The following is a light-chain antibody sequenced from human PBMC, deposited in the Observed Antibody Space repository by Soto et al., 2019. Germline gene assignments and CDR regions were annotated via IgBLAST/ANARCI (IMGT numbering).Light chain of an antibody. V-gene: IGLV6-57*03. CDR2: EDN. J-gene: IGLJ2*01. CDR1: SGSIASNY. CDR3: QSYDSSTPVV. Sequence: NFMLTQPHSVSESPGKTVTISCTRSSGSIASNYVQWYQQRPGSAPTTVIYEDNQRPSGVPDRFSGSIDSSSNSASLTISGLKTEDEADYYCQSYDSSTPVVFGVGTKLTVL.